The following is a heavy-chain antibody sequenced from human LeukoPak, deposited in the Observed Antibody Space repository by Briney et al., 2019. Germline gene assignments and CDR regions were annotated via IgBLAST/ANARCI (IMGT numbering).Heavy chain of an antibody. CDR3: AKWDSGYDSGLDY. D-gene: IGHD5-12*01. V-gene: IGHV3-23*01. CDR1: GFTFSSYA. Sequence: GGSLRLSCAASGFTFSSYAMSWVRQAPGKGLEWVSAISGSGGSAYYADSVKGRFTISRDNSKNTLYLQMNSLRAEDTAVYYCAKWDSGYDSGLDYWGQGTLVTVSS. J-gene: IGHJ4*02. CDR2: ISGSGGSA.